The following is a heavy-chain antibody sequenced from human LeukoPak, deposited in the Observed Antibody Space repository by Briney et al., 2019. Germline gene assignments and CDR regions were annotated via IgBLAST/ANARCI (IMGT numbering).Heavy chain of an antibody. V-gene: IGHV4-34*01. Sequence: PSETLSLTCAVYGGTFSGYYWSWIRQPPGKGLEWIGEINHSGNTNYNPSLKSRVTISIDTSKNQFSLKLSSVTAADTAIYYCARPFLRFSSGWHFDYWGQGILVTVSS. J-gene: IGHJ4*02. CDR1: GGTFSGYY. D-gene: IGHD6-19*01. CDR2: INHSGNT. CDR3: ARPFLRFSSGWHFDY.